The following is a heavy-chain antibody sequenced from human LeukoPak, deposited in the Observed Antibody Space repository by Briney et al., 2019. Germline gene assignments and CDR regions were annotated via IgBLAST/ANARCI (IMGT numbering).Heavy chain of an antibody. J-gene: IGHJ4*02. V-gene: IGHV1-2*04. Sequence: ASVKVSCKASGYTFTGYYMHWVRQAPGQTLEWMGWINPNSGGTNYAQKFQGWVTTTRDTSISTAYMELSRLRSDDTAVYYCARVSLAATYFDYWGQGTLVTVSS. D-gene: IGHD2-15*01. CDR2: INPNSGGT. CDR1: GYTFTGYY. CDR3: ARVSLAATYFDY.